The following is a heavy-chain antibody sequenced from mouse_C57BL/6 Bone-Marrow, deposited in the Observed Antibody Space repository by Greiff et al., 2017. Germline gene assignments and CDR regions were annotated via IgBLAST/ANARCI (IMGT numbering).Heavy chain of an antibody. J-gene: IGHJ4*01. CDR2: IYPSDSET. CDR3: ARGDYDLYYYAMDY. CDR1: GSTFTSYW. V-gene: IGHV1-61*01. Sequence: VQLQQPGAELVRPGSSVKLSCKASGSTFTSYWMDWVKQRPGQGLEWIGNIYPSDSETHYNQKFKDKATLTVDKSSSTAYMQLSSLTSEESAVYYCARGDYDLYYYAMDYWGQGTSVTVSS. D-gene: IGHD2-4*01.